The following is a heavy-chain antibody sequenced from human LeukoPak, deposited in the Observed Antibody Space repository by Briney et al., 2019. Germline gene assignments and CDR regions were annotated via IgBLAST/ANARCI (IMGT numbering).Heavy chain of an antibody. D-gene: IGHD3-22*01. J-gene: IGHJ6*02. CDR2: IKEDGSET. CDR1: GFTFGTYW. Sequence: PGGSLRLSCGASGFTFGTYWMSWVRQAPGKGLEWVADIKEDGSETYYVDSVTGRFTISRDNAKNSLYLEMNSLRVEDTAVYYCAREIARDSSGFYGYFYYYGLDVWGQGTTVTVSS. CDR3: AREIARDSSGFYGYFYYYGLDV. V-gene: IGHV3-7*03.